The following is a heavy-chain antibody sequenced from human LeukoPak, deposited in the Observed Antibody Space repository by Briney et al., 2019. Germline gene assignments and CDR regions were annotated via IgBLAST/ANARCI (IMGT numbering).Heavy chain of an antibody. CDR3: ARELGQYSYGYWFDY. CDR1: GGSMSSNGYY. J-gene: IGHJ4*02. D-gene: IGHD5-18*01. CDR2: LYTSEST. Sequence: SETLSLTCTVLGGSMSSNGYYWSWIRQPAGKGLEWIGRLYTSESTNYNPSLRSRVTISIDRPKNQFPLKLSSVTAADTAVYFCARELGQYSYGYWFDYWGQGTLVTVSS. V-gene: IGHV4-61*02.